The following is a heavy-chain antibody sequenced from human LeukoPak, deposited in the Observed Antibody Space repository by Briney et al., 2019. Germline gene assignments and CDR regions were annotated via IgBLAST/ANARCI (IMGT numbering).Heavy chain of an antibody. V-gene: IGHV1-18*01. D-gene: IGHD3-22*01. CDR1: GYTFTSYG. CDR3: ARDGYYDSSGYLGNYYYYGMDV. CDR2: ISAYNGNT. Sequence: ASVKVSCKASGYTFTSYGISWVRQAPGQGLEWMGWISAYNGNTNYAQKLQGRDTMTTDTSTSTAYMELRSLRSDDTAVYYCARDGYYDSSGYLGNYYYYGMDVWGQGTTVTVSS. J-gene: IGHJ6*02.